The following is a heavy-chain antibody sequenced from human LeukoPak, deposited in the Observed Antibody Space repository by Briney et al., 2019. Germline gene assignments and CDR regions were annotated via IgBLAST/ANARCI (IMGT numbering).Heavy chain of an antibody. CDR2: INPNSGGT. J-gene: IGHJ5*02. Sequence: GASVKVSCKASGYTFTGYYMHWVRQAPGQGLEWMGWINPNSGGTNYAQKFQGRVTMTRDTSISTAYMELSRLRSDDTAVYYCARGPVYYGSGSYYNWFDPWGQGTLVTVPS. CDR1: GYTFTGYY. V-gene: IGHV1-2*02. D-gene: IGHD3-10*01. CDR3: ARGPVYYGSGSYYNWFDP.